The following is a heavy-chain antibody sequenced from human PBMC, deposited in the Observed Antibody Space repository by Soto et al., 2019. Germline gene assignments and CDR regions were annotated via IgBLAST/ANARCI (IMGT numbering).Heavy chain of an antibody. J-gene: IGHJ4*02. CDR2: ISAYNGNT. Sequence: ASVKVSCKASGYTFTSYGISWVRQAPGQGLEWMGWISAYNGNTKYSQKLQGRVTITRDTSTSTAYMELSSLTSEDTAVYYCARARVPAAYIDFWGQGILVTVSS. V-gene: IGHV1-18*01. CDR1: GYTFTSYG. CDR3: ARARVPAAYIDF. D-gene: IGHD2-2*01.